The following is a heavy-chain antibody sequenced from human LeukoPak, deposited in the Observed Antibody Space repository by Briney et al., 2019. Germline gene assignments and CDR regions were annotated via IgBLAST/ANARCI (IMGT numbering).Heavy chain of an antibody. Sequence: GGSLRLSCAASGFTFSSYSMNWVRQAPGKGLEWVSSISSSSSYIYYADSVKGRFTISRDNAKNSLYLQMNSLRAEDTAVYYCARVRSSGWYFHDAFDIWGQGTMVTVSS. J-gene: IGHJ3*02. D-gene: IGHD6-19*01. CDR2: ISSSSSYI. V-gene: IGHV3-21*01. CDR1: GFTFSSYS. CDR3: ARVRSSGWYFHDAFDI.